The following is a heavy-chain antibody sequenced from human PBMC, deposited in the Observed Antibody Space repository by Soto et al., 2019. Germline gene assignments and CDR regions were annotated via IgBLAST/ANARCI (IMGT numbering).Heavy chain of an antibody. CDR1: GGSISSYY. CDR3: ARHLACSRSYVYNGMAV. D-gene: IGHD3-10*01. V-gene: IGHV4-59*08. J-gene: IGHJ6*02. Sequence: SETLSLTCTVSGGSISSYYWSWIRQPPGKGLEWIGYIYYSGSTNYNPSLKSRVTISVDTSKNQFSLKLGSATATDTAVYYCARHLACSRSYVYNGMAVWGQGTTVTVSS. CDR2: IYYSGST.